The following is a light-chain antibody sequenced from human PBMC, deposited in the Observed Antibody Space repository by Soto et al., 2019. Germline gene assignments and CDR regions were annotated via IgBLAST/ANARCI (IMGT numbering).Light chain of an antibody. V-gene: IGLV1-44*01. Sequence: QSVLTQPPSASGTPGQRVTISCSGSSSNIGSNTVNWYQQLPGTAPKLLIYSNNQRPSEVPDRFSGSKSGTSASLAISGLQSEDEADYYCAACDDSLNGHVVFGGGTKVTVL. CDR2: SNN. J-gene: IGLJ2*01. CDR3: AACDDSLNGHVV. CDR1: SSNIGSNT.